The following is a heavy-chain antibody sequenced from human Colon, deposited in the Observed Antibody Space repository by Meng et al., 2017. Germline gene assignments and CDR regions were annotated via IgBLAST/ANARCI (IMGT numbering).Heavy chain of an antibody. CDR2: VYYTGSA. CDR1: GGSVSSPSYY. D-gene: IGHD1-26*01. Sequence: LEGPGPRLVRPSGTLSLTCTLSGGSVSSPSYYWSWIRQTPGKGLEWIGYVYYTGSANYNPSLKSRVTISVDTSKNHFSLNLTSVTAADTAVYYCARGRGSYSSIDFWGQGTLVTVSS. CDR3: ARGRGSYSSIDF. V-gene: IGHV4-61*03. J-gene: IGHJ4*02.